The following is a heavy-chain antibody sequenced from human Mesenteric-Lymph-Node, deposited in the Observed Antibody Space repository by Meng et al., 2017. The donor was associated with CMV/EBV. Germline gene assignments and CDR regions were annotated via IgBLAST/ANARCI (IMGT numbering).Heavy chain of an antibody. V-gene: IGHV1-69*10. Sequence: SVKVSCKASGDTFSSYAISWVRQAPGQGLEWMGGIIPILGIANYAQKFQGRVTITADKSTSTAYMELSSLRSEDTAVYYCARPSAPIDYYYYGMDVWGQGTTVTVSS. CDR1: GDTFSSYA. J-gene: IGHJ6*02. CDR2: IIPILGIA. CDR3: ARPSAPIDYYYYGMDV.